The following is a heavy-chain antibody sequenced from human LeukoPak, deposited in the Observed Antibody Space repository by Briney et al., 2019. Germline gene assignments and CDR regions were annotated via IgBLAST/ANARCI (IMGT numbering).Heavy chain of an antibody. CDR3: ATAIPRYSSSFLDY. J-gene: IGHJ4*02. V-gene: IGHV3-23*01. Sequence: GGSLRLSCAASGFTFSSYAMSWVRQAPGKGLGWVSAISGSGGSTYYADSVKGRFTISRDNSKNTLYLQMNSLRAEDTAVYYCATAIPRYSSSFLDYWGQGTLVTVSS. CDR1: GFTFSSYA. CDR2: ISGSGGST. D-gene: IGHD6-13*01.